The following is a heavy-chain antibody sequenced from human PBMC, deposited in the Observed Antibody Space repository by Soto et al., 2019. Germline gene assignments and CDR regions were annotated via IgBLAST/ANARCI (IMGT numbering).Heavy chain of an antibody. D-gene: IGHD3-22*01. CDR2: ISYDGSNK. Sequence: GGSLRLACASSGFTSSRYGMHWVLQSPGKGLDWVAVISYDGSNKYYADSVKGRFTISRDNSKNTLYLQMNSLRAEDTAVYYCAKDLRPYYDSRYFQHWGQGTLVTVSS. J-gene: IGHJ1*01. V-gene: IGHV3-30*18. CDR1: GFTSSRYG. CDR3: AKDLRPYYDSRYFQH.